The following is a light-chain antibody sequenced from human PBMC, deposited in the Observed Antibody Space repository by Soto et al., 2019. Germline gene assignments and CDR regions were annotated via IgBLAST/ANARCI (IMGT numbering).Light chain of an antibody. Sequence: EVVLTQSPLSLPVILGQPASISCRSSQSLVYSYGYIYLNWFNQRPGQSTRGLNDKVSNRDSGVPDRFSCSGSGNDVTLKISRVEAEDVGVYYCMQGTRWSLTVGGGTKV. J-gene: IGKJ4*01. CDR3: MQGTRWSLT. CDR2: KVS. CDR1: QSLVYSYGYIY. V-gene: IGKV2-30*01.